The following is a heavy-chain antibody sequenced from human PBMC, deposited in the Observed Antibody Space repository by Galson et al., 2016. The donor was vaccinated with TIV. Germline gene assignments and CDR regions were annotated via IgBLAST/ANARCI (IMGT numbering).Heavy chain of an antibody. D-gene: IGHD2-21*01. CDR3: ARYVVGGGGRGD. Sequence: ETLSLTCTVSGDSVSSSNSHWSWIRQPPGKGLEWIGHIDNSGTNYNPSLKSRATISVDTWKNQFSLKLTSVTAAETAVYYCARYVVGGGGRGDWGQGTLVTASS. CDR1: GDSVSSSNSH. CDR2: IDNSGT. J-gene: IGHJ4*02. V-gene: IGHV4-61*01.